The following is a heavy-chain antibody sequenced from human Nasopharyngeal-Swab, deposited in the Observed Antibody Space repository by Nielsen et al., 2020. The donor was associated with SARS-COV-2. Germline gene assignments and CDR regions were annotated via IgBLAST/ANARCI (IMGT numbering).Heavy chain of an antibody. Sequence: SVKVSCKASGGTFSSYAISWVRQAPGQGLEWMGGIIPIFGTANYAQKFQGRVTITADESTSTAYMELSSLRSEDTAVYYCASNSGCSSTSCPIDRLVYGMDVWGQGTTVPSP. CDR2: IIPIFGTA. D-gene: IGHD2-2*01. CDR3: ASNSGCSSTSCPIDRLVYGMDV. V-gene: IGHV1-69*13. CDR1: GGTFSSYA. J-gene: IGHJ6*02.